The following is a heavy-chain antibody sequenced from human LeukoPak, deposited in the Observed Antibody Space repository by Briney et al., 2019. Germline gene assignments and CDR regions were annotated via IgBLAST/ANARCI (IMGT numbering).Heavy chain of an antibody. D-gene: IGHD1-20*01. CDR3: AREDNWNRYYYYMDV. CDR2: IYYSGST. Sequence: SETLSLTCTVSGGSISSSSYCWGWIRQPPGKGLEWIGSIYYSGSTYYNPSLKSRVTISVDTSKNQFSPKLSSVTAADTAVYYCAREDNWNRYYYYMDVWGKGTTVTVSS. J-gene: IGHJ6*03. V-gene: IGHV4-39*07. CDR1: GGSISSSSYC.